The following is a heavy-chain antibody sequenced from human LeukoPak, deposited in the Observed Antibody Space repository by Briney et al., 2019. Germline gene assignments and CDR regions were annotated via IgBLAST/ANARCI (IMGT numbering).Heavy chain of an antibody. CDR3: ARDVGTTGWHTFDY. D-gene: IGHD3-9*01. CDR2: TYYRSKWYN. V-gene: IGHV6-1*01. CDR1: GDSVSSNNGA. J-gene: IGHJ4*02. Sequence: SQTLSLTCAISGDSVSSNNGAWNWIRQSPSRGLEWLGRTYYRSKWYNDYAESLISRITISPVTSKNQFSLQLYSVTPEDTDVYYCARDVGTTGWHTFDYWGQGTLVTVSS.